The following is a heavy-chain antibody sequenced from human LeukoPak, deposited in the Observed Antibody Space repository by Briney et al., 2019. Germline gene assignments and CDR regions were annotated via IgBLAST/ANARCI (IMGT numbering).Heavy chain of an antibody. J-gene: IGHJ4*02. V-gene: IGHV1-69*13. CDR3: ARGAPYSSRHLVEDIDTTLGSENYFDY. Sequence: GASVKVSCKASGGTFSSYAISWVRQAPGQGLEWMGGIIPIFGTADYAQKFQGRVTITADESTSTAYMELSSLRSEDTAVYYCARGAPYSSRHLVEDIDTTLGSENYFDYWGQGTLVTVSS. CDR1: GGTFSSYA. CDR2: IIPIFGTA. D-gene: IGHD2-2*01.